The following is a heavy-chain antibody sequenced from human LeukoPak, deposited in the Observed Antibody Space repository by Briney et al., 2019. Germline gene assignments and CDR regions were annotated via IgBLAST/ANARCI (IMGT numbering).Heavy chain of an antibody. J-gene: IGHJ4*02. CDR1: GYTFTSYD. CDR2: MSPNSGNT. CDR3: ARNSFRSGTYTPHEY. D-gene: IGHD1-26*01. V-gene: IGHV1-8*01. Sequence: GASVKVSCKASGYTFTSYDINWVRQATGQGLEWMGWMSPNSGNTGYAQKFQGRVTMTRNTSISTAYMELSSLRSEDTAMYYCARNSFRSGTYTPHEYWGQGTLVTVSS.